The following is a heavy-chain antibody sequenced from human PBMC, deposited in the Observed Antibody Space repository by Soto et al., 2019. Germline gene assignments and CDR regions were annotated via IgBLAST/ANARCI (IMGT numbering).Heavy chain of an antibody. Sequence: QWQLQESGPGLVGPSETLSLTCTVSGGSINTYNLFWAWVPQPPGKGLEWIASIHYGENAYYSRSLSTRVTIPRDTSDNRVTLEMTSVTATDTAVYYCARINVTLDLWGQGTLVTVSS. CDR1: GGSINTYNLF. J-gene: IGHJ4*02. V-gene: IGHV4-39*01. CDR2: IHYGENA. D-gene: IGHD2-21*02. CDR3: ARINVTLDL.